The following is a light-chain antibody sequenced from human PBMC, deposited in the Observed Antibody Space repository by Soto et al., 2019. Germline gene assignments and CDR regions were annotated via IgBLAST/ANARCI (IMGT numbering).Light chain of an antibody. Sequence: EIVLTQSPGTLSWSPGERATLSCRASQSVSSNKLAWYQQKPGQAPRLLIYDASSRATDIPDRFSGSGSGTDFTVTISRLEPEDFAVYYCQQYGRSPLTFGGGTKVEIK. CDR1: QSVSSNK. CDR2: DAS. J-gene: IGKJ4*01. CDR3: QQYGRSPLT. V-gene: IGKV3-20*01.